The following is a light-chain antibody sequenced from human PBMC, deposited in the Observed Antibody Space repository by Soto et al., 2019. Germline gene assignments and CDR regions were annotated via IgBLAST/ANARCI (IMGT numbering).Light chain of an antibody. CDR2: EVT. CDR3: TSYTNRGGLGV. Sequence: QSALTQPASVSGSPGQSITISCTGTSNDVGAYKYVSWYQQQPDKAPKLIIYEVTNRPSGVSNRFSGSKSGNTASLTISGLQAEDEADYYCTSYTNRGGLGVFGGGTKVTVL. CDR1: SNDVGAYKY. J-gene: IGLJ3*02. V-gene: IGLV2-14*01.